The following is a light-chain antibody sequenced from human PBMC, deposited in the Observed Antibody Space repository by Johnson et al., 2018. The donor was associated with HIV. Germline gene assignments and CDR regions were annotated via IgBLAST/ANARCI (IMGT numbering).Light chain of an antibody. CDR3: GTWDSSLSVGGV. J-gene: IGLJ1*01. CDR1: SSNIGNNY. V-gene: IGLV1-51*01. CDR2: DNN. Sequence: QSVLTQPPSVSAAPGQKVTISCSGSSSNIGNNYVSWYQQLPGTAPKLLIYDNNKRPSGIPDRFSGSKSGTSATLGITGLQTGDEADYYCGTWDSSLSVGGVVGTETKVT.